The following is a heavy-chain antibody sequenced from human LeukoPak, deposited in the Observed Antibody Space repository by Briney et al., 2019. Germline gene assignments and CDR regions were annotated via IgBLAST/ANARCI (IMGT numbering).Heavy chain of an antibody. Sequence: GGSLRLSCAASGFTFSNYEMNWVRQAPGKGLEWVSYISGSGNTIDYADSVEGRFTMSRDNAKNSLYLEMNSLRVEDTAVYFCARGYSSGWYRHFDSWGQGTLVTVSP. J-gene: IGHJ4*02. CDR3: ARGYSSGWYRHFDS. CDR2: ISGSGNTI. CDR1: GFTFSNYE. V-gene: IGHV3-48*03. D-gene: IGHD6-19*01.